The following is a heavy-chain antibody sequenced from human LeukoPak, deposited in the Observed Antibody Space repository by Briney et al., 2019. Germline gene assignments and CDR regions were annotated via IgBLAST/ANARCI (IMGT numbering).Heavy chain of an antibody. D-gene: IGHD4-17*01. J-gene: IGHJ3*02. CDR1: GGTFSSYA. V-gene: IGHV1-69*13. CDR3: ARAIDYGVAFDI. CDR2: IIPIFGTT. Sequence: ASVKVSCKASGGTFSSYAISWVRQAPGQGLEWMGGIIPIFGTTNYAQKFQGRVTITADESTSTAYMELSSLRSEDTAVYYCARAIDYGVAFDIWGQGTMVTVSS.